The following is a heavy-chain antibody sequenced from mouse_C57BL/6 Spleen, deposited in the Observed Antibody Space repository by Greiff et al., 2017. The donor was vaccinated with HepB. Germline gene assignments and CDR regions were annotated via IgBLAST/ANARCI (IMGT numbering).Heavy chain of an antibody. CDR2: ISDGGSYT. D-gene: IGHD2-5*01. Sequence: VQLKESGGGLVKPGGSLKLSCAASGFTFSSYAMSWVRQTPEKRLEWVATISDGGSYTYYPDNVKGRFTISRDNAKNNLYLQMSHLKSEDTAMYYCARDSPYSNHAWFAYWGQGTLVTVSA. V-gene: IGHV5-4*01. CDR3: ARDSPYSNHAWFAY. J-gene: IGHJ3*01. CDR1: GFTFSSYA.